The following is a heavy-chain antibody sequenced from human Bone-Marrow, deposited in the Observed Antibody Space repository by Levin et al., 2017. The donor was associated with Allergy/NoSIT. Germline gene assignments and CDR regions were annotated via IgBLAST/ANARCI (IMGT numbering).Heavy chain of an antibody. D-gene: IGHD6-6*01. CDR1: GFTFSDYA. CDR3: AKESDIAARYYYYYAMDV. Sequence: GGSLRLSCAASGFTFSDYAMHWVRQAPGRGLEWVAVLSSDRSYEYYGNSMKGRFTITRDNSKNTLYLQMNNLRPDDAAVYFCAKESDIAARYYYYYAMDVWGRGTTVAVSS. V-gene: IGHV3-30*18. CDR2: LSSDRSYE. J-gene: IGHJ6*02.